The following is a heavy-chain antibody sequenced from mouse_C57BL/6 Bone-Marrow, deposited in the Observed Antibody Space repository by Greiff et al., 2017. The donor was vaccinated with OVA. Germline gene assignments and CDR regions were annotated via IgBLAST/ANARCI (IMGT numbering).Heavy chain of an antibody. CDR1: GYTFTSYW. CDR3: ARGTTVVGDY. CDR2: IYPGSGST. D-gene: IGHD1-1*01. Sequence: QVHVKQPGAELVKPGASVKMSCKASGYTFTSYWITWVKQRPGQGLEWIGDIYPGSGSTNYNEKFKSKATLTVDTSSSTAYMQLSSLTSEDSAVYYCARGTTVVGDYWGQGTTLTVSS. V-gene: IGHV1-55*01. J-gene: IGHJ2*01.